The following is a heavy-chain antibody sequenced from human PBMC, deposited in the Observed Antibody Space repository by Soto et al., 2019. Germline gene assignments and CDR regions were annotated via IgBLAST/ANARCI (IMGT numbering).Heavy chain of an antibody. D-gene: IGHD1-1*01. CDR2: IKIKSDGGTT. V-gene: IGHV3-15*01. J-gene: IGHJ4*02. Sequence: GGSLRLSCAASGFTFSNAWMSWVRQAPGKGLEWVGRIKIKSDGGTTEYNAPVKGIYTTTRDDSKNTLYLQMNILKTNNTAAYYCTTRNSGTIDYRGQGTLGTIST. CDR1: GFTFSNAW. CDR3: TTRNSGTIDY.